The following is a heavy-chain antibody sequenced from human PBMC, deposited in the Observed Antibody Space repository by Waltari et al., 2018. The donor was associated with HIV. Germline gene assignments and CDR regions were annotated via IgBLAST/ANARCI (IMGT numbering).Heavy chain of an antibody. CDR3: ARTYHYYYYYGMDV. J-gene: IGHJ6*02. V-gene: IGHV3-21*01. CDR2: ISSSSSYI. CDR1: GFTFSSYS. Sequence: EVQLVESGGGLVKPGGSLRLSCAASGFTFSSYSRNWVRQAPGEGLEWVSSISSSSSYIYYADSVKGRFTISRDNAKNSLYLQMNSLRAEDTAVYYCARTYHYYYYYGMDVWGQGTTVTVSS. D-gene: IGHD2-15*01.